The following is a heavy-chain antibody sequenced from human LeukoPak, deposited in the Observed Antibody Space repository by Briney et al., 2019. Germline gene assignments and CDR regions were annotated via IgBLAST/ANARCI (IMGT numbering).Heavy chain of an antibody. CDR1: GYTFTGYY. D-gene: IGHD3-22*01. Sequence: ASVKVSCKASGYTFTGYYMHWVRQAPGQGLEWMGWINPNSGGTNYAQKFKGRVTMTRDTSISTAYMELSRLRSVDTAVYYCAPLYDSSGYYGYWGQGTLVTVSS. CDR2: INPNSGGT. J-gene: IGHJ4*02. CDR3: APLYDSSGYYGY. V-gene: IGHV1-2*02.